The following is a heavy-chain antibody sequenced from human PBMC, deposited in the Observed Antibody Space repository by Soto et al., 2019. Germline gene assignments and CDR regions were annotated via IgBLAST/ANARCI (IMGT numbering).Heavy chain of an antibody. Sequence: SETLFLTCTVTGGPISSSGDYWGWVRQTPGKGLEWVGAISNSGSTYYNPSVMSRVTISVDTSKKQFSLRLISVTAADTAVYYCASGRPGKEFDYWGQGTLVTVSS. CDR2: ISNSGST. CDR1: GGPISSSGDY. D-gene: IGHD3-10*01. V-gene: IGHV4-39*01. CDR3: ASGRPGKEFDY. J-gene: IGHJ4*02.